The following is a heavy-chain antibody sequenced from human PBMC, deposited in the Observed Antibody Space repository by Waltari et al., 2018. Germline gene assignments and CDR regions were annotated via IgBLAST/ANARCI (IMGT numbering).Heavy chain of an antibody. CDR1: GYSFTSYW. CDR2: IDPVDSDT. V-gene: IGHV5-51*03. J-gene: IGHJ4*02. Sequence: EVQLVQSGAEVKKPGESLKISCKGLGYSFTSYWIGWVRQMPGKGLEWMGCIDPVDSDTRDTPSFQGQVTIAADKCSSTAYRQWSSLKASDTAMYYCAIGGAGWRGQSYWGQGTLVTVSS. CDR3: AIGGAGWRGQSY. D-gene: IGHD3-3*01.